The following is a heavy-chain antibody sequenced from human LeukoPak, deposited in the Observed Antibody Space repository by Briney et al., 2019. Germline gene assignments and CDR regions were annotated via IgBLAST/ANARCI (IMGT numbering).Heavy chain of an antibody. D-gene: IGHD2-8*02. V-gene: IGHV3-74*01. CDR1: GFTLNGYW. CDR3: TRVQAGRSGLMDV. Sequence: PGESLRLSCAASGFTLNGYWMHWIRQAPGEGLVWVSRIDPDGSTTNYAESVKGRSTTSRDNAKNTMYLQINSLRAEDTALYYCTRVQAGRSGLMDVWGRGTTVTVSS. J-gene: IGHJ6*02. CDR2: IDPDGSTT.